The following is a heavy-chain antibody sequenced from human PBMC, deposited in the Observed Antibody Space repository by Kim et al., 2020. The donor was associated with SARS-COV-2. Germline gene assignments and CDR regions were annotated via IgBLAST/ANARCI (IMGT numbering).Heavy chain of an antibody. J-gene: IGHJ6*02. Sequence: GGSLRLSCAASGFTFSSYGMHWVRQAPGKGLEWVAVISYDGSNKYYADSVKGRFTISRDNSKNTLYLQMNSLRAEDTAVYYCAKDLFCDMIAARPEVRCYYYYGMDVWGQGTTVTVSS. CDR3: AKDLFCDMIAARPEVRCYYYYGMDV. D-gene: IGHD6-6*01. V-gene: IGHV3-30*18. CDR2: ISYDGSNK. CDR1: GFTFSSYG.